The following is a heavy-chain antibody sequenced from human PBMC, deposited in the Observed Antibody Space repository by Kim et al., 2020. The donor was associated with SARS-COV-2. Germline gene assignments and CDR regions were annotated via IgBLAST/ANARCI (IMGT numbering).Heavy chain of an antibody. CDR1: GFTFSSYS. Sequence: GGSLRLSCAASGFTFSSYSMNWVRQAPGKGLEWVSSISSSSSYIYYADSVKGRFTISRDNAKNSLYLQMNSLRAEDTAVYYCARDRADGWLRKRNYYYGMDVWGQGTTVTVSS. D-gene: IGHD5-12*01. CDR2: ISSSSSYI. CDR3: ARDRADGWLRKRNYYYGMDV. V-gene: IGHV3-21*01. J-gene: IGHJ6*02.